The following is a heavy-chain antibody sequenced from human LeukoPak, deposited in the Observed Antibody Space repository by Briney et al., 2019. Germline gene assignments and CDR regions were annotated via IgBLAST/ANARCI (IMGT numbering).Heavy chain of an antibody. CDR1: GFTFSSYT. J-gene: IGHJ4*02. D-gene: IGHD5-24*01. CDR3: AKTGLQQATLYYFDY. V-gene: IGHV3-23*01. Sequence: PGGSLRLSCAASGFTFSSYTMSWVRQAPGKGLEWVSAISGSGGSTNYADSVKGRFTISRDNSKNTLYLQMNSLRAEDTAVYYCAKTGLQQATLYYFDYWGQGTLVTVSS. CDR2: ISGSGGST.